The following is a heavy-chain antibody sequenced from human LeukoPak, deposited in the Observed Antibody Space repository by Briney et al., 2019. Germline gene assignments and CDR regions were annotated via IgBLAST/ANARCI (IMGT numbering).Heavy chain of an antibody. CDR2: IHSSGST. V-gene: IGHV4-4*07. CDR1: AGSLSNYY. CDR3: ARDRCEGYCTSFDS. Sequence: PSETLSLTCTVSAGSLSNYYWSWIRQPDGKWLEWIGRIHSSGSTNYNPSLKSRVTLSVDKSKNQFSLRLSSVIAADTAVYFCARDRCEGYCTSFDSWGQGTLVTVSS. J-gene: IGHJ5*01. D-gene: IGHD2-8*01.